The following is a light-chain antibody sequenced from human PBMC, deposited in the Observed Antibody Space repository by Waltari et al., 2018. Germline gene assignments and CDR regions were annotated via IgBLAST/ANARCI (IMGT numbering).Light chain of an antibody. J-gene: IGLJ3*02. CDR2: EDT. CDR3: YSTHNNGDEWV. CDR1: ALAEKF. Sequence: SYELTQPPSLSVSPGQTARITCSGDALAEKFTYWFQQKSGQAPTLLIYEDTKRPSGIPERFSGSSSGTVATLTVSGALVEDEADYYCYSTHNNGDEWVFGGGTKVNVL. V-gene: IGLV3-10*01.